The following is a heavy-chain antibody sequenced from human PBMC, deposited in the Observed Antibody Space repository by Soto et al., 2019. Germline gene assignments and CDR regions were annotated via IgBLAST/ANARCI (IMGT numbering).Heavy chain of an antibody. CDR1: GFTFSSYA. CDR2: ISGSGGST. Sequence: EVQLLESGGGLVQPGGSLRLSCAASGFTFSSYAMSWVRQAPGKGLEWVSAISGSGGSTYYADSVKGRFTISRDNSKNTLYLQMNSLRAEDTAVYYCAKDLKGAFVVVVAGGNWGQGTLVTVSS. J-gene: IGHJ4*02. CDR3: AKDLKGAFVVVVAGGN. D-gene: IGHD2-15*01. V-gene: IGHV3-23*01.